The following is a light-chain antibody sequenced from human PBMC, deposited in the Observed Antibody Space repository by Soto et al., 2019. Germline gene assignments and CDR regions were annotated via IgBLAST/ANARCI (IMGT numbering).Light chain of an antibody. V-gene: IGKV3-15*01. CDR2: DAY. CDR1: QSFRGL. Sequence: EVVLTQSPVTLSLSPGERATLSCRASQSFRGLLAWYQQKPGQAPRLLIYDAYNRATGIPARFSGSGSGTEFTLTISSLQSEAFAVYYCQQYNNWPPGTFGQGTKVDIK. CDR3: QQYNNWPPGT. J-gene: IGKJ1*01.